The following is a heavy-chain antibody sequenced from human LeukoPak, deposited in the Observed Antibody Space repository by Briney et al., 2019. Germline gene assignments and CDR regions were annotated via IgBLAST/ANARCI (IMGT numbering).Heavy chain of an antibody. Sequence: SETLSLTCTVSGGSISSSSYYGRWIRQPPGKGLEWIWCSYYSGSTYYNPSVKNRVTISVDTSKNQFSLKLSSVTAADTAVYYCAGPRGGGGDAFDIWVQGTMVTVSS. CDR2: SYYSGST. CDR1: GGSISSSSYY. D-gene: IGHD3-10*01. J-gene: IGHJ3*02. V-gene: IGHV4-39*01. CDR3: AGPRGGGGDAFDI.